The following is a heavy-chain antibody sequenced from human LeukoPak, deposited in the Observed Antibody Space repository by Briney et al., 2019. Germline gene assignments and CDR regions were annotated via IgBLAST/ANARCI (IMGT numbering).Heavy chain of an antibody. CDR3: ASFPRIVATQNFDY. J-gene: IGHJ4*02. V-gene: IGHV4-59*06. CDR1: GGSISSYY. Sequence: SETLSLTCTVSGGSISSYYWSWIRQPPGKGLEWIGYIYYSGSTYYNPSLKSRVTISVDTSKNQFSLKLSSVTAADTAVYYCASFPRIVATQNFDYWGQGTLVTVSS. CDR2: IYYSGST. D-gene: IGHD5-12*01.